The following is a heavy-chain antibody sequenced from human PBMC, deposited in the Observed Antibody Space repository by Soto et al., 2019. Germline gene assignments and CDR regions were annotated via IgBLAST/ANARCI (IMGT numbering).Heavy chain of an antibody. CDR3: ARGGYSNYYLRKFYFDY. CDR2: IYYSGIT. Sequence: QVQLQESGPGLVKPSQTLSLTCTVSGGSISSDDYYWSWIRQPPGKGLEWIGYIYYSGITYYKPSLKSRITISLDTSKSQFSLSLSSVTAADTAVYYCARGGYSNYYLRKFYFDYWGRGTLVTVSS. J-gene: IGHJ4*02. V-gene: IGHV4-30-4*01. CDR1: GGSISSDDYY. D-gene: IGHD4-4*01.